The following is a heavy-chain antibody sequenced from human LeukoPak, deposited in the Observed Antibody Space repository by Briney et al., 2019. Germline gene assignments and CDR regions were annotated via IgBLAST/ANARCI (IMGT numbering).Heavy chain of an antibody. J-gene: IGHJ5*02. CDR2: IYYSGST. CDR3: ARQGSGYYPSPTHNWFDP. CDR1: GGSISSSSYY. D-gene: IGHD3-3*01. Sequence: PSETLSLTCTVSGGSISSSSYYWGWIRQPPGKGLEWIGSIYYSGSTHYNPSLKSRVTISVDTSKNQFSLKLSSVTAADTAVYYCARQGSGYYPSPTHNWFDPWGQGTLVTVSS. V-gene: IGHV4-39*01.